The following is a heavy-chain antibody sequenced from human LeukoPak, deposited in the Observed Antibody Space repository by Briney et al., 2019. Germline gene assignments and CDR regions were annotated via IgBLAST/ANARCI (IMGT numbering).Heavy chain of an antibody. V-gene: IGHV3-21*01. Sequence: GGSLRLSCAASGFTFSSYSMNWVRQAPGKGLEWVSSISSSSSYIYYADSVKGRFTISRDNAKNSLYLQMNSLRAEDTAVYYCARDRSGVGPDAFDIWGQGTMVTVSS. CDR3: ARDRSGVGPDAFDI. CDR2: ISSSSSYI. CDR1: GFTFSSYS. J-gene: IGHJ3*02. D-gene: IGHD1-26*01.